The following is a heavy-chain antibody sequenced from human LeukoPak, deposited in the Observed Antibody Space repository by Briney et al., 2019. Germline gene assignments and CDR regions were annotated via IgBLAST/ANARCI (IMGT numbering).Heavy chain of an antibody. V-gene: IGHV1-18*01. D-gene: IGHD3-3*01. CDR1: GYTFTSYG. CDR2: ISAYNGNT. CDR3: ARDREDFWSGYTGPDWFDP. J-gene: IGHJ5*02. Sequence: ASVKVSCKASGYTFTSYGISWVRQAPGQGLEWMGWISAYNGNTNYAQKLQGRVTMTTDTSTSTAYMELRSLRSDDTAVYYCARDREDFWSGYTGPDWFDPWGQGTLVPVSS.